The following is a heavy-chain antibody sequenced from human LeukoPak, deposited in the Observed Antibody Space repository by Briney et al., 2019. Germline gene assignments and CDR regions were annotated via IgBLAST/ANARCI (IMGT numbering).Heavy chain of an antibody. CDR2: IYPGDSET. J-gene: IGHJ6*03. D-gene: IGHD3-10*01. CDR3: ARHGRGISRSDGYYYMDV. V-gene: IGHV5-51*01. CDR1: GYRFTSYW. Sequence: GESLKISCKGSGYRFTSYWIGWVRQMPGKGLEWMGFIYPGDSETRYSPSFQGQVTISADKSISTAYLQWSSLKGSDTAMYYCARHGRGISRSDGYYYMDVWGKGTTVTISS.